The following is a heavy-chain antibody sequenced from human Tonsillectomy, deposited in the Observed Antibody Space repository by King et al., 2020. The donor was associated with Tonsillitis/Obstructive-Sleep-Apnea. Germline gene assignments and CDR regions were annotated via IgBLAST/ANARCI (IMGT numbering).Heavy chain of an antibody. D-gene: IGHD2-15*01. CDR3: ARVGYSSGGRCCFSDY. CDR2: IWYDGSNK. V-gene: IGHV3-33*01. CDR1: GFTFSDYG. Sequence: VQLVESGGGVVQPGRSLRLSCAASGFTFSDYGMHWVRQAPGKGLEWVAVIWYDGSNKYYADSVKGRFTISRDNSKNTLYLQMNSLRAEDTAVYYCARVGYSSGGRCCFSDYWGQGTLVTVSS. J-gene: IGHJ4*02.